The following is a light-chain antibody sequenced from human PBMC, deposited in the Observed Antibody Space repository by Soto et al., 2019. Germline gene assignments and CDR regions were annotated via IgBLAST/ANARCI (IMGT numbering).Light chain of an antibody. CDR3: QSYDSSLSGDV. V-gene: IGLV1-40*01. J-gene: IGLJ1*01. CDR2: GNS. Sequence: QSVLTQPPSVSGAPGQRVTISCTGSSPNIGAGYDVHWYQHLPGTAPKLLIYGNSNRPSGVPDRFSGSKSGTSASLAITGLQAEDEADYYCQSYDSSLSGDVFGTGTKLTVL. CDR1: SPNIGAGYD.